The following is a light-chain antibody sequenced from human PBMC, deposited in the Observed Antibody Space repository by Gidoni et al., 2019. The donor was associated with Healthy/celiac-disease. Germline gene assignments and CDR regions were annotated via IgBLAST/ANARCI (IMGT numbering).Light chain of an antibody. CDR3: QQYGSSPYT. J-gene: IGKJ2*01. V-gene: IGKV3-20*01. CDR2: GAS. CDR1: QSVSSSY. Sequence: ENVLTQPPGTLSLSPGERATPSCRASQSVSSSYLAWYQQKPGQAPRLLIYGASSRATGIPDRFSGSGSGTDFTLTISRLEPKDFAVYYCQQYGSSPYTFGQGTKLEIK.